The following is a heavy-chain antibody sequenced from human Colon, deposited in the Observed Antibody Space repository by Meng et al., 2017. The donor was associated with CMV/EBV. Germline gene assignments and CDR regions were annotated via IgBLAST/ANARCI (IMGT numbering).Heavy chain of an antibody. CDR3: AKAHDIVISRGMDV. CDR1: GNTFTSNY. V-gene: IGHV3-30*02. J-gene: IGHJ6*02. D-gene: IGHD2/OR15-2a*01. CDR2: IRYDGSDA. Sequence: SCKASGNTFTSNYMHWVRQAPGKGLEWLSFIRYDGSDAYYADSVKGRFTVSRDNSQNTLYLQMNSLRVEDSAVYYCAKAHDIVISRGMDVWGQGTPVTVSS.